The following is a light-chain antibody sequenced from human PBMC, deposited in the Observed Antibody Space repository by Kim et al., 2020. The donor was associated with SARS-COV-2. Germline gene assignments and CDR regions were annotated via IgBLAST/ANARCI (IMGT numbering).Light chain of an antibody. CDR3: CSYAGSPPYF. CDR1: SSDVGGYHY. CDR2: DVT. J-gene: IGLJ1*01. Sequence: QSALTQPRSVSGSPGQSVTISCIGSSSDVGGYHYVSWYQQYPGKTPKLMIFDVTKRPSGVPDRFSGSKSDNTASLTISGLQAEDEADYYCCSYAGSPPYFFGTGTKVTVL. V-gene: IGLV2-11*01.